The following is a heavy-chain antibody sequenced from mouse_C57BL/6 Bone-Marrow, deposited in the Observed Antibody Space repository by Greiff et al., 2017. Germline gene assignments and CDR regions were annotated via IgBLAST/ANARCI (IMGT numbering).Heavy chain of an antibody. D-gene: IGHD6-2*01. Sequence: EVKLQESGGGLVQPGGSMKLSCVASGFTFSNYWMNWVRQSPEKGLEWVAQIRLKSDNYAKHYAESGKGRFTISRDDSKSSVYLQMNNLRAEDTGIYYCTACYFSFAYWGQGTLVTVSA. CDR2: IRLKSDNYAK. CDR1: GFTFSNYW. V-gene: IGHV6-3*01. CDR3: TACYFSFAY. J-gene: IGHJ3*01.